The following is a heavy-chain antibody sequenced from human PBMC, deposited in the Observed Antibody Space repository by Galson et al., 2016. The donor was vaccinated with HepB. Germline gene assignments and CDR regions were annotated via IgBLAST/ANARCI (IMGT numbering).Heavy chain of an antibody. V-gene: IGHV3-7*03. J-gene: IGHJ4*02. CDR1: GFTFSSYW. CDR2: IKEDGSEK. CDR3: AKGSGWDSDY. Sequence: SLRLSCAASGFTFSSYWMNWVRQAPGKGLEWVANIKEDGSEKNYVDSVKGRLTISRDNDKNLLYLHMNNLRVEDTAVYYCAKGSGWDSDYWGQGTLVIVSS. D-gene: IGHD6-19*01.